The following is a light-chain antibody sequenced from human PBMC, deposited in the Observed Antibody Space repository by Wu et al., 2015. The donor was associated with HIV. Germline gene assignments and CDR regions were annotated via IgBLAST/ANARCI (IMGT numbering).Light chain of an antibody. J-gene: IGKJ2*01. Sequence: DIQMTQSPSTLSASVGDRVTITCRASQSISSWLAWYQQKPGKAPNLLIYKASTLQSGVPSRFSGSGSGTEFTLTISSLQPDDFATYYCQQYNSPYTFGQGTKLEIK. V-gene: IGKV1-5*03. CDR2: KAS. CDR1: QSISSW. CDR3: QQYNSPYT.